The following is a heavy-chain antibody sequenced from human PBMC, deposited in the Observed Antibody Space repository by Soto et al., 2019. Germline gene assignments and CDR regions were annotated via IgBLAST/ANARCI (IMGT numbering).Heavy chain of an antibody. CDR3: AKDKVGGLVLRYFDWSHGFNWFDP. V-gene: IGHV3-9*01. D-gene: IGHD3-9*01. J-gene: IGHJ5*02. CDR2: ISWNSGSI. Sequence: PGGSLGLSCAASGVSFDVYAMHWVRKAPRKGLEWVSGISWNSGSIGYADSVKGRFTISRDNAKNSLYLQMNSLRAEDTALYYCAKDKVGGLVLRYFDWSHGFNWFDPWGQGTLVTVSS. CDR1: GVSFDVYA.